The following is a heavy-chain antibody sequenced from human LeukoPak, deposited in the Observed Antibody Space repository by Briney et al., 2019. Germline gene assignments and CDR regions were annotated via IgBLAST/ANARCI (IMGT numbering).Heavy chain of an antibody. CDR3: AREQADCSGGSCYGVLDY. CDR1: GGTFSSYA. Sequence: SVKVSCKASGGTFSSYAISWVRQAPGQGLEWMGGIIPIFCTANYAQKFQGRVTITADESTSTAYMELSSLRSEDTAVYYCAREQADCSGGSCYGVLDYWGQGTLVTVSS. D-gene: IGHD2-15*01. CDR2: IIPIFCTA. J-gene: IGHJ4*02. V-gene: IGHV1-69*13.